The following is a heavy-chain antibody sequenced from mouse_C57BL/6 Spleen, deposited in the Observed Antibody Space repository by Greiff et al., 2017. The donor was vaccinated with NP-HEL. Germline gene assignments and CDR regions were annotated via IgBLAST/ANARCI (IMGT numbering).Heavy chain of an antibody. J-gene: IGHJ2*01. D-gene: IGHD2-1*01. CDR1: GYTFTSYW. CDR2: IYPGSGST. V-gene: IGHV1-55*01. CDR3: ARGWTLCYGNYDFDY. Sequence: QVQLQQPGAELVKPGASVKMSCKASGYTFTSYWITWVKQRPGQGLEWIGDIYPGSGSTNYNEKFKSKATLTVDTSSSTAYMQLSSLTSEDSAVYYCARGWTLCYGNYDFDYWGQGTTLTVSS.